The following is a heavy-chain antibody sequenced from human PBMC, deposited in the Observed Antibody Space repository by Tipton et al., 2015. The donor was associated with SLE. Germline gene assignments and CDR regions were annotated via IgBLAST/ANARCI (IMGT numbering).Heavy chain of an antibody. Sequence: SLRLSCAASGFTVSSNYMSWVRQAPGKGLEWVSSISSRSNYIYYADSLQGRFTVSRDNAKNSLYLQINSLRAEDTGVYYCARFAPESANMDVWGQGTTVTVSS. CDR1: GFTVSSNY. V-gene: IGHV3-21*03. J-gene: IGHJ6*02. CDR2: ISSRSNYI. CDR3: ARFAPESANMDV.